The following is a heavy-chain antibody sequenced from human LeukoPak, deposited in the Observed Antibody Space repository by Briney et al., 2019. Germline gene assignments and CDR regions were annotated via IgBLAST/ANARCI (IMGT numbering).Heavy chain of an antibody. CDR2: IIPIFGTA. Sequence: ASVTVSCKASGGTFSSYAISWVRQAPGQGLEWMGGIIPIFGTANYAQKFQGRVTITADESTSTAYMELSSLRSEDTAVHYCARVRSPDYAYGMDVWGQGTTVTVSS. CDR3: ARVRSPDYAYGMDV. J-gene: IGHJ6*02. V-gene: IGHV1-69*13. CDR1: GGTFSSYA.